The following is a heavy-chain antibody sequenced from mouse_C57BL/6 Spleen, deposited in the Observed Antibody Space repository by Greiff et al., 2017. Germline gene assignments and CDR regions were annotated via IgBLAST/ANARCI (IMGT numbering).Heavy chain of an antibody. CDR3: ATPVFTSYYYAMDY. CDR2: IWGDGST. CDR1: GFSLTSYG. V-gene: IGHV2-3*01. J-gene: IGHJ4*01. Sequence: VKLMESGPGLVAPSQSLSITCTVSGFSLTSYGVSWVRQPPGKGLEWLGVIWGDGSTNYHSALISRLSIRKDNSKSQVFLKLNSLQTDDTATYYCATPVFTSYYYAMDYWGQGTSVTVSS. D-gene: IGHD5-1*01.